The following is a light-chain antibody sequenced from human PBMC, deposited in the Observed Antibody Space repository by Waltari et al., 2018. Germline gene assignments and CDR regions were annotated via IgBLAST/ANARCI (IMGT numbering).Light chain of an antibody. CDR2: GAS. Sequence: EIVLTQSPGTLSLSPGARATLSCRATQSVSSNYLAWYQQKPGQAPRLLIYGASSRATGIPDRFSGSGSGTDFTLTISKLEPEDFAVYYCRQRSNWPLTFGGGTKLEI. J-gene: IGKJ4*01. V-gene: IGKV3D-20*02. CDR1: QSVSSNY. CDR3: RQRSNWPLT.